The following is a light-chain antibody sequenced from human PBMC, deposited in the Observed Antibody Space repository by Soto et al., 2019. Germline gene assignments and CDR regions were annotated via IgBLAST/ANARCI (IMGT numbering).Light chain of an antibody. J-gene: IGKJ4*01. CDR3: QQRSNWPPLT. V-gene: IGKV3-11*01. CDR2: DAS. CDR1: QSVSSY. Sequence: EIVLTQSPATLSFAPGERATLSCRASQSVSSYLAWCQQKPGQAPRLLIYDASNRATGIPARFSGSGSGTDFTLTISSLEPEDFAVYYCQQRSNWPPLTFGGGTKVDIK.